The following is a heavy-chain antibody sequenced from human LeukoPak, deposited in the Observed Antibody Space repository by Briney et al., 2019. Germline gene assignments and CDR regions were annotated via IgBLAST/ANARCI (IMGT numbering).Heavy chain of an antibody. V-gene: IGHV3-11*01. CDR3: ASGRSLLRSYYYYGMDV. J-gene: IGHJ6*02. Sequence: GGSLRLSCAASGFPFSDYYMSWIRQAPGKGLEWVSYISSSGSTIYYADSVKGRFTISRDNAKNSLYLQMNSLRAEDTAVYYCASGRSLLRSYYYYGMDVWGQGTTVTVSS. CDR1: GFPFSDYY. D-gene: IGHD3-22*01. CDR2: ISSSGSTI.